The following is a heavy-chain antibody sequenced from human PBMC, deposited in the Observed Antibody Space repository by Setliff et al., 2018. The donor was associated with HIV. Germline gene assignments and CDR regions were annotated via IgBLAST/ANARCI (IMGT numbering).Heavy chain of an antibody. D-gene: IGHD3-3*01. CDR1: GGSFSGYY. V-gene: IGHV4-34*01. CDR2: INHSGST. Sequence: LSLTCAVYGGSFSGYYWSWIRQPPGKGLEWIGEINHSGSTNYNPSLKSRVTISVDMSNNQFSLKVTSVTAADTAVYYCMRGRSITIFGVAYFDFWGQGTQVTVSS. J-gene: IGHJ4*02. CDR3: MRGRSITIFGVAYFDF.